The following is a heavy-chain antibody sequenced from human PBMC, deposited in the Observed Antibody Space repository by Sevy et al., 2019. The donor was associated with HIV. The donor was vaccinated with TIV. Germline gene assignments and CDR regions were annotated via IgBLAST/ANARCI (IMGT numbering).Heavy chain of an antibody. V-gene: IGHV3-48*03. D-gene: IGHD3-10*01. CDR2: ISSSGSTI. CDR3: ARDWFGSGSYPLDY. Sequence: GGSLRLSCAASGFTFSSYEMNWVRQAPGKGLEWVSYISSSGSTIYYADSVKGRFTISRDNAKNSLYLQMNSLRAEDTAVYYCARDWFGSGSYPLDYWGQGTLVTVSS. J-gene: IGHJ4*02. CDR1: GFTFSSYE.